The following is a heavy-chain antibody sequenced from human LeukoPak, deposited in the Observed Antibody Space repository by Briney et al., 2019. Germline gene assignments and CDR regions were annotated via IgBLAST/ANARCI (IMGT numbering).Heavy chain of an antibody. J-gene: IGHJ6*03. CDR1: GGSISSYY. CDR2: IYYSGST. V-gene: IGHV4-59*12. D-gene: IGHD6-13*01. Sequence: SETLSLTCTVSGGSISSYYWSWIRQPPGKGLEWIGYIYYSGSTNYNPSLKSRVTISVDTSKNQFSLKLSSVTAADTAVYYCARDHSSSWYYYYYMDVWGKGTTVTVPS. CDR3: ARDHSSSWYYYYYMDV.